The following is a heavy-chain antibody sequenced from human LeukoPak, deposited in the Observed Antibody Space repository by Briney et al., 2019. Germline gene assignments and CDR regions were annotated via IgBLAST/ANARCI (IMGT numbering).Heavy chain of an antibody. D-gene: IGHD6-13*01. CDR3: AKAYSATY. V-gene: IGHV3-23*01. Sequence: GGSLRLSCAASLFTFSTYDMSWVRQAPGKGLEWVSTISPSGDRTYYAGSVKGRFTISRDNSKNTLSLQMNSLRVEDAAMYYCAKAYSATYWGQGNLVTVSS. J-gene: IGHJ4*02. CDR1: LFTFSTYD. CDR2: ISPSGDRT.